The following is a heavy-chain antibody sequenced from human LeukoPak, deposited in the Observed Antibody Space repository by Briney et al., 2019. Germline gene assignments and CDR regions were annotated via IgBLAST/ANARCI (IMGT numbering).Heavy chain of an antibody. Sequence: GGSLRLSCAASGFTFDDYGMSWVRQAPGKGLEWVSGINWNGGSTGYAGSVKGRFTISRDNAKNSLYLQMNSLRAEDTALYYCARGEARYYDFWSGYYNWFDPWGQGTLVTVSS. CDR2: INWNGGST. V-gene: IGHV3-20*04. CDR1: GFTFDDYG. J-gene: IGHJ5*02. CDR3: ARGEARYYDFWSGYYNWFDP. D-gene: IGHD3-3*01.